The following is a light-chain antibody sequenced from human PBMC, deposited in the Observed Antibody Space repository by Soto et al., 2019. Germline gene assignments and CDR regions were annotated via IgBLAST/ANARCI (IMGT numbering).Light chain of an antibody. CDR2: DAS. V-gene: IGKV3-11*01. CDR3: QQRSNRLLT. CDR1: QSVSSY. Sequence: EIVLTQSPATLSLSPGERATLSCRASQSVSSYLAWYQQKPGQAPRLLIYDASNRATRIPARFSGSGAGTDFTITISSLEPEDFAVYYCQQRSNRLLTFGGGTKVEIK. J-gene: IGKJ4*01.